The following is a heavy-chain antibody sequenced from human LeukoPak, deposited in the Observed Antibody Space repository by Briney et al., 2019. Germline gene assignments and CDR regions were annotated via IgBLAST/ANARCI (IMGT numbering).Heavy chain of an antibody. V-gene: IGHV4-61*02. CDR2: IHTSGST. CDR3: ARAQRGSYTFDY. J-gene: IGHJ4*02. D-gene: IGHD1-26*01. CDR1: GGAITSGTYY. Sequence: PSETLSLTCTVSGGAITSGTYYWSWIRQPAGKGLEWLGRIHTSGSTNYNPSLQSRVTLSVDTSKNQFSLKLSSVTAADTAVYYCARAQRGSYTFDYWGQGTLVTVSS.